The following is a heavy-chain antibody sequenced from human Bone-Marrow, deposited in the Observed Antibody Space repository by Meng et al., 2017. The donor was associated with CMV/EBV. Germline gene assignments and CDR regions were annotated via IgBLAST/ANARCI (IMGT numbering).Heavy chain of an antibody. J-gene: IGHJ4*02. CDR3: ARGGQGSSPFDY. V-gene: IGHV1-69*10. D-gene: IGHD6-13*01. CDR1: GGTFSSYA. CDR2: IIPILGIA. Sequence: SVKVSCKASGGTFSSYAISWVRQAPGQGLEWMRGIIPILGIANYAQKFQGRVTITADKSTSTAYMELSSLRSEDTAVYYCARGGQGSSPFDYWGQGTLVTVSS.